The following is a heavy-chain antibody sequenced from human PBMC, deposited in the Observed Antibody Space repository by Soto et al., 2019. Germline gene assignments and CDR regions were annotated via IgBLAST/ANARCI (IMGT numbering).Heavy chain of an antibody. Sequence: GGSLRLSCAASGFTFSSYWMSWARQAPGKGLEWVANIKQDGSEKYYVDSVKGRFTISRDNAKNSLYLQMNSLRAEDTAVYYCARPIVVVTVTGFGYWGQGTLVTVSS. J-gene: IGHJ4*02. CDR3: ARPIVVVTVTGFGY. CDR1: GFTFSSYW. D-gene: IGHD3-22*01. V-gene: IGHV3-7*01. CDR2: IKQDGSEK.